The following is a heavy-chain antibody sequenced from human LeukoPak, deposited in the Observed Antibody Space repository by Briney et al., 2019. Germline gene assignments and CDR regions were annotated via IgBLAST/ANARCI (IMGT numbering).Heavy chain of an antibody. V-gene: IGHV3-20*04. D-gene: IGHD1-26*01. CDR3: ARVYSGSTEGAFDI. Sequence: PGGSLRLSCAASGFTFDDHGMSWVRQAPGKGLEWVSGINWNGGSTGYADSVKGRFTISRDNAKNSLYLQMNSLRAEDTALYYCARVYSGSTEGAFDIWGQGTMVTVSS. J-gene: IGHJ3*02. CDR1: GFTFDDHG. CDR2: INWNGGST.